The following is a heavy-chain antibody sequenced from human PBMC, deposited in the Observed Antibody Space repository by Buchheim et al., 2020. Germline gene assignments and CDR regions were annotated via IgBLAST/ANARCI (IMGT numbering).Heavy chain of an antibody. Sequence: QVQLQEPGPGLVKPSQTLSLSCVVSGGSISRGGYYWSWIRQHPGKGLEWIGYTFYSGSTPYNPSLKSRVSISEDTSKNQFSLKLNSVTAADTAVYYCARTVSKWDYYFDYWGQG. V-gene: IGHV4-31*11. D-gene: IGHD1-26*01. J-gene: IGHJ4*02. CDR2: TFYSGST. CDR3: ARTVSKWDYYFDY. CDR1: GGSISRGGYY.